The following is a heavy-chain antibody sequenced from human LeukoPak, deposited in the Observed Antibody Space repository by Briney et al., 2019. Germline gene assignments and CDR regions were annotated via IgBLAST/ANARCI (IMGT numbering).Heavy chain of an antibody. CDR1: GFTFTSSA. CDR2: IVVGSGNT. CDR3: AATYDFWSGYYGMDV. J-gene: IGHJ6*02. D-gene: IGHD3-3*01. Sequence: SVKVSCKASGFTFTSSAMQWVQQARGQRLEWIGWIVVGSGNTNYAQKFQERVTITRDMSTSTAYMELSSLRSEDTAVYYCAATYDFWSGYYGMDVWGQGTTVTVSS. V-gene: IGHV1-58*02.